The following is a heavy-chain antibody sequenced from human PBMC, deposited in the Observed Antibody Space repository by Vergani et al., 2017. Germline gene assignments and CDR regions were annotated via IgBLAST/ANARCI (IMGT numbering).Heavy chain of an antibody. CDR1: GGTFSSYA. CDR3: ARGGIVATMDWFDP. D-gene: IGHD5-12*01. V-gene: IGHV1-69*09. J-gene: IGHJ5*02. CDR2: IIPILGIA. Sequence: VQLVQSGAEVKKPGESLKVSCKASGGTFSSYAISWVRQAPGQGLEWMGRIIPILGIANYAQKFQGRVTITADKSTSTAYMELSSLRSEDTAVYYCARGGIVATMDWFDPWGQGTLVTVSS.